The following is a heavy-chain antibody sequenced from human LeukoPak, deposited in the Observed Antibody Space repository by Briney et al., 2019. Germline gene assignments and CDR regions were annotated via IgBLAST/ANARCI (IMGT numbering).Heavy chain of an antibody. D-gene: IGHD3-16*02. CDR2: MNPNSGSI. J-gene: IGHJ4*02. Sequence: GASVKVSCKASGYTFTSYDINWVRQGTGQGLEWMGWMNPNSGSIQSAQKFQGRVTMTRNTSISTAYMELSSLRSEDTAVYYCARGHYDYVWGSYPDDYWGQGTLVTVSS. V-gene: IGHV1-8*01. CDR3: ARGHYDYVWGSYPDDY. CDR1: GYTFTSYD.